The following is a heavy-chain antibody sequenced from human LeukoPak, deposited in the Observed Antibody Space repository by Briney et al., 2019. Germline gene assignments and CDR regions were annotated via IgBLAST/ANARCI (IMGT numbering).Heavy chain of an antibody. CDR2: ISYSGST. D-gene: IGHD2-21*02. CDR1: GGSLNSGAYY. J-gene: IGHJ4*02. CDR3: ARMPRGIEVVTPYYFDN. Sequence: SETLSLTCSVFGGSLNSGAYYWSWIRQHPGKGLEWIGYISYSGSTYYSSSLKSRVSISADTSKNQFSLNVRSVTAADTAMYYCARMPRGIEVVTPYYFDNWSQGALVTVSS. V-gene: IGHV4-31*03.